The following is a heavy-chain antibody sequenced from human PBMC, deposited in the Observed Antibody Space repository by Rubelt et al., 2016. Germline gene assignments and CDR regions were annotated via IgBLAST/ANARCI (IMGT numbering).Heavy chain of an antibody. D-gene: IGHD3-3*01. CDR3: AKGSGQTSGPIY. CDR2: IYSGGST. V-gene: IGHV3-66*01. J-gene: IGHJ4*02. Sequence: GGGLVQPGGSLRLSCAASEFTVSSNYMNWVRQAPGKGLEWVSVIYSGGSTYYADSVKGRFTISRDNSKNTLYLQMNSLRAEDTAVYYCAKGSGQTSGPIYWGQGTLVTVSS. CDR1: EFTVSSNY.